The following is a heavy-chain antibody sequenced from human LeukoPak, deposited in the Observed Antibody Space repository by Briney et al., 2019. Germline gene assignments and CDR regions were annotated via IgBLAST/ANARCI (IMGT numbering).Heavy chain of an antibody. CDR1: GGSFSGYY. D-gene: IGHD4-17*01. V-gene: IGHV4-34*01. CDR3: ARAPYGDYVGVYFDN. Sequence: PSETLSLTCAVYGGSFSGYYWSWIRQPPGKGLEWIGEINHSGSTNYNPSLKSRVTISVDTSKNQFSLKLSSVTAADTAVYYCARAPYGDYVGVYFDNWGQGTLVTVSS. CDR2: INHSGST. J-gene: IGHJ4*02.